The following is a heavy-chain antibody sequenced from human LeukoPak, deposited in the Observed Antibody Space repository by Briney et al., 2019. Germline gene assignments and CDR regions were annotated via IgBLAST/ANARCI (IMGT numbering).Heavy chain of an antibody. CDR3: AMYYYDSSGYYYFDY. J-gene: IGHJ4*02. CDR1: GGSFSGYY. D-gene: IGHD3-22*01. V-gene: IGHV4-34*01. CDR2: INHSGGT. Sequence: PSETLSLTCAVYGGSFSGYYWSWIRQPPGKGLEWIGEINHSGGTNYNPSLKSRVTISVDTSKNQFSLKLSSVTAADTAVYYCAMYYYDSSGYYYFDYWGQGTLVTVSS.